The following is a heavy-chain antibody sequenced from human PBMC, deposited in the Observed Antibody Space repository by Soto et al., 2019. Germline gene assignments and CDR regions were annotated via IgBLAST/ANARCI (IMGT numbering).Heavy chain of an antibody. V-gene: IGHV3-23*01. CDR1: GFTFSSYA. CDR2: ISGSGGST. D-gene: IGHD6-19*01. CDR3: ASTPVSGWPHFDY. J-gene: IGHJ4*02. Sequence: GGSLRLSCAASGFTFSSYAMSWVRQAPGKGLEWVSAISGSGGSTYYADSVKGRFTISRDNSKNTLYLQMNSLRAEGTAVYYCASTPVSGWPHFDYWGQGTLVTVSS.